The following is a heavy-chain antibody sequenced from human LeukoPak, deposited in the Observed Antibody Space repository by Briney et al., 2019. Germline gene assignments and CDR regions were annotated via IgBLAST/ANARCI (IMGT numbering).Heavy chain of an antibody. CDR1: GFTFRSYW. V-gene: IGHV3-7*01. CDR3: AREAMVRGVPDAFDL. D-gene: IGHD3-10*01. Sequence: GGSLRLSCAASGFTFRSYWMDWVRKAPGKGREWVANIKQDGIEKYFVDSVKGRFAISRDNAKNSLYLQMNNLRAEDTAVYYCAREAMVRGVPDAFDLWGPGTMVTVSS. J-gene: IGHJ3*01. CDR2: IKQDGIEK.